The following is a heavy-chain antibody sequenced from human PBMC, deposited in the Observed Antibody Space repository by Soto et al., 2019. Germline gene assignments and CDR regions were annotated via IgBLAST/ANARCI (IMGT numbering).Heavy chain of an antibody. CDR3: ARGAFCISDCHFYFDY. J-gene: IGHJ4*02. CDR1: GFTFSSYW. Sequence: EVQLVESGGDLVQPGGSLRLSCAASGFTFSSYWMSWVRQAPGKGLEWMANIKQDGSGKNYVDSVKGRFIISRDNAKNSLYLQMDSLRAEDTAVYYCARGAFCISDCHFYFDYWGQGTLVTVSS. V-gene: IGHV3-7*01. D-gene: IGHD2-21*02. CDR2: IKQDGSGK.